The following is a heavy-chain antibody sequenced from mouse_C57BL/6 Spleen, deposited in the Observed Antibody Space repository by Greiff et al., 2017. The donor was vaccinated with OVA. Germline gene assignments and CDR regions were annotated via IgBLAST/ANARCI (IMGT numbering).Heavy chain of an antibody. J-gene: IGHJ4*01. V-gene: IGHV1-19*01. CDR2: INPYNGGT. CDR3: ARTGGAVVEDYYAMDY. CDR1: GYTFTDYY. D-gene: IGHD1-1*01. Sequence: EVKLVESGPVLVKPGASVKMSCKASGYTFTDYYMNWVKQSHGKSLEWIGVINPYNGGTSYNQKFKGKATLTVDKSSSTAYMELNSLTSEDSAVYYCARTGGAVVEDYYAMDYWGQGTSVTVSS.